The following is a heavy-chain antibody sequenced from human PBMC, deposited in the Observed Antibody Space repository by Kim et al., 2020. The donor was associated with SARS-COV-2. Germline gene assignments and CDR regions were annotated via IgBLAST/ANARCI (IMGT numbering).Heavy chain of an antibody. V-gene: IGHV3-21*01. CDR1: GFTFSSYS. D-gene: IGHD4-17*01. J-gene: IGHJ4*02. Sequence: GGSLRLSCAASGFTFSSYSMNWVRQAPGKGLEWVSSISSSSSYIYYADSVKGRFTISRDNAKNSLYLQMNSLRAEDTAVYYCAASTTVTTELDYWGQGTLVTVSS. CDR3: AASTTVTTELDY. CDR2: ISSSSSYI.